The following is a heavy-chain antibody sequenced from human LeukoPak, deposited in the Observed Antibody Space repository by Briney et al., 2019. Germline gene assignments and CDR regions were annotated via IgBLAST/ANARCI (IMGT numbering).Heavy chain of an antibody. Sequence: SETLSLTCTVSGGSISSSSYYWGWIRQPPGNGLEWIGSIYYSGSTYYNPSLKSRVTISVDTSKNQFSLKLSSVTAADTAVYYCARLSGHPRYFDLWGRGTLVTVSS. CDR3: ARLSGHPRYFDL. CDR1: GGSISSSSYY. CDR2: IYYSGST. J-gene: IGHJ2*01. V-gene: IGHV4-39*01.